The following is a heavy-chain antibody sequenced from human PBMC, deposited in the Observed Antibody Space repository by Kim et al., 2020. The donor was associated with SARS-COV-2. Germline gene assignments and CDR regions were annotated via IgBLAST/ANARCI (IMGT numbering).Heavy chain of an antibody. CDR1: GFTFSSYG. J-gene: IGHJ3*02. V-gene: IGHV3-30*03. Sequence: GSLRLSCAASGFTFSSYGMHWVRQAPGKGLEWVAVISYDGSNKYYADSVKGRFTISRDNSKNTLYLQMNSLRAEDTAVYYCARAKGIAVAGSAFDIWGQ. CDR2: ISYDGSNK. D-gene: IGHD6-19*01. CDR3: ARAKGIAVAGSAFDI.